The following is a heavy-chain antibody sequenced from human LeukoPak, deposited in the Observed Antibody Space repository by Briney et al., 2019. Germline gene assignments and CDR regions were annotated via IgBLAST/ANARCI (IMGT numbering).Heavy chain of an antibody. CDR2: IYTSGST. Sequence: SETLSLTCTVSGGSISSYYWSWIRQPPGKGLEWIGYIYTSGSTNYNSSLKSRVTISVDTSKNQFSLKLSSVTAADTAVYYCARVRYYYYMDVWGKGTTVTVSS. D-gene: IGHD1-1*01. V-gene: IGHV4-4*09. CDR1: GGSISSYY. CDR3: ARVRYYYYMDV. J-gene: IGHJ6*03.